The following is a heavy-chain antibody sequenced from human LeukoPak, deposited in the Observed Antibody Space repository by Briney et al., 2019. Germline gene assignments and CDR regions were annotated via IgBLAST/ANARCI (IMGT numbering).Heavy chain of an antibody. D-gene: IGHD6-13*01. CDR3: ARAGYSSSWRVDY. J-gene: IGHJ4*02. Sequence: ASVKVSCKASGYTFTGYYMHWVRQAPGQGLEWMGRINPNSGGTNYAQKFQGRATMTRDTSISTAYMELSRLRSDDTAVYYCARAGYSSSWRVDYWGQGTLVTVSS. CDR2: INPNSGGT. V-gene: IGHV1-2*06. CDR1: GYTFTGYY.